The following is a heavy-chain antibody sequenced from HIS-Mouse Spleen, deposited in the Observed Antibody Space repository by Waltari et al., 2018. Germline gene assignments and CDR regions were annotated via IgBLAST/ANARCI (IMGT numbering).Heavy chain of an antibody. CDR3: AREVTLTGYFDY. CDR1: GFTFSSYS. V-gene: IGHV3-21*01. D-gene: IGHD7-27*01. Sequence: EVQLVESGGGLVKPGGSLRLSCAASGFTFSSYSMNWVRQAPGKGLEWVSSISSSSSYIYYADSVKGRFTISRDNAKNSLYQQMNSLRAEDTAVYYCAREVTLTGYFDYWGQGTLVTVSS. CDR2: ISSSSSYI. J-gene: IGHJ4*02.